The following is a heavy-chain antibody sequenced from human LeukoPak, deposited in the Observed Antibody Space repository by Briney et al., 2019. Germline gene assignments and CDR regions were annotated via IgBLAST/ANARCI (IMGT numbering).Heavy chain of an antibody. CDR1: GFTFSSYA. V-gene: IGHV3-23*01. CDR3: AKDQAGGISDVVDY. CDR2: ISGSGGST. J-gene: IGHJ4*02. D-gene: IGHD3-16*01. Sequence: GGSLRLSCAASGFTFSSYAMSWVRQAPGKGLEWASAISGSGGSTYYADSVKGRFTVSRDNSKNTLYLQMNSLRAEDTAVYYCAKDQAGGISDVVDYWGQGTLVTVSS.